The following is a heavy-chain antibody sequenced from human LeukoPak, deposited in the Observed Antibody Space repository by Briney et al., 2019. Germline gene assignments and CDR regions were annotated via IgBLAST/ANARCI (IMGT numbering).Heavy chain of an antibody. V-gene: IGHV1-58*01. J-gene: IGHJ4*02. D-gene: IGHD3-16*01. CDR2: IIVGSGAT. CDR1: GFTSTNFA. CDR3: AADLSNPRMGASYLDS. Sequence: SVKVSCKASGFTSTNFAVQWVRQARRQRLEWIGWIIVGSGATKCAQDFQERVTITRDLSTSTLYMELRSLTSEDTAVYYCAADLSNPRMGASYLDSWGQGTLVTVSS.